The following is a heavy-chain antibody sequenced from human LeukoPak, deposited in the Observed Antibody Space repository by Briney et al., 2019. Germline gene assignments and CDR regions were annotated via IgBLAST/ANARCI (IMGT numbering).Heavy chain of an antibody. CDR3: TTHLGGYEAYYFDW. CDR1: GFTFMTYS. CDR2: IKTKTDGGTT. J-gene: IGHJ4*02. Sequence: PGGSLRLSCSGSGFTFMTYSMTWVRQAPGKGLEWVGRIKTKTDGGTTDYAAPVKVRFTISRDDSKNTVYLQMNSLKTEDTAVYFCTTHLGGYEAYYFDWWGQGTLVTVSS. D-gene: IGHD5-12*01. V-gene: IGHV3-15*01.